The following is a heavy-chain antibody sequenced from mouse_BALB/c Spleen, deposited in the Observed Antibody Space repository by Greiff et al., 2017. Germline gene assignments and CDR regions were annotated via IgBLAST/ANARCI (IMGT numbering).Heavy chain of an antibody. V-gene: IGHV1-20*01. Sequence: VQLQQPGAELVRPGASVKLSCKASGYSFTSYWMNWVKQSHGKSLDWIGRINPYNGDTFYNQKFKGKATLTVDKSSSTAHMELRSLTSEDSAVYYCAKGYDYYFDYWGQGTTLTVSS. D-gene: IGHD2-10*02. J-gene: IGHJ2*01. CDR1: GYSFTSYW. CDR2: INPYNGDT. CDR3: AKGYDYYFDY.